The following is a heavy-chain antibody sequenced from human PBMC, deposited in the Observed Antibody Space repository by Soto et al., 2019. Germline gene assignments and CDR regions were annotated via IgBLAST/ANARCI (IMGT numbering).Heavy chain of an antibody. D-gene: IGHD1-26*01. CDR3: EKSLYSGTDY. Sequence: EVQLLESGGGLVQPGGSLRLSCAASGFTCSTYAMSWVRQAPGKGLECVSAIRGRGHSTYYADSVQGRFTLSRDNAKNTLSLQLSNLRADDTAVYYCEKSLYSGTDYWGQGTLVPVYS. V-gene: IGHV3-23*01. CDR2: IRGRGHST. J-gene: IGHJ4*02. CDR1: GFTCSTYA.